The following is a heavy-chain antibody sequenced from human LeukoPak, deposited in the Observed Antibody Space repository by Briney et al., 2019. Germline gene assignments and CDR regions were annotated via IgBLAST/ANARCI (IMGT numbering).Heavy chain of an antibody. CDR3: AREANYGSGMS. J-gene: IGHJ4*02. V-gene: IGHV3-66*02. CDR1: GFTVSSNY. CDR2: IYSGGST. Sequence: GGSLRLSCAASGFTVSSNYMSWVRQAPGKGLEWVSVIYSGGSTYYADSVKGRLTISRDNSKNTLYLQMNSLRAEDTAVYYCAREANYGSGMSWGQGTLVTVSS. D-gene: IGHD3-10*01.